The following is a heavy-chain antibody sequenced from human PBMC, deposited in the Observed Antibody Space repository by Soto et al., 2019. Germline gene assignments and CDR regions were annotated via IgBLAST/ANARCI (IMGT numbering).Heavy chain of an antibody. D-gene: IGHD4-17*01. Sequence: PGGSLRLSCAASRFTFSSYEMNWVRLAPGKGLEWVSYISSSGSTIYYADSVKGRFTISRDNAKNSLYLQMNSLRAEDTAVYYCARDGTYGDYLDYWGHGTLVTVSS. CDR1: RFTFSSYE. CDR2: ISSSGSTI. J-gene: IGHJ4*01. V-gene: IGHV3-48*03. CDR3: ARDGTYGDYLDY.